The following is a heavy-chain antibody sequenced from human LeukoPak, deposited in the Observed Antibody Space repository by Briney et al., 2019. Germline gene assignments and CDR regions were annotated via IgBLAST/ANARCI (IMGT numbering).Heavy chain of an antibody. CDR1: GFTFSSYS. Sequence: GGSLRLSCAASGFTFSSYSMNWVRQAPGKGLEWVSSISTSSSYIYYADSVKGRFTISRDNARKSLYLQMDSLRSEDTAVYYCARDVTMVRGVMGGYYFDYWGQGTLVTVSS. V-gene: IGHV3-21*04. CDR3: ARDVTMVRGVMGGYYFDY. CDR2: ISTSSSYI. D-gene: IGHD3-10*01. J-gene: IGHJ4*02.